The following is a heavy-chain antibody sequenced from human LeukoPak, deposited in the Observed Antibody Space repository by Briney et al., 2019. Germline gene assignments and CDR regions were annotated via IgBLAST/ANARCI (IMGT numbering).Heavy chain of an antibody. CDR2: INHSGST. CDR3: ARHSRNYYGSGSYLSH. Sequence: SETLSLTCAVYGGSFSGYYWSWIRQPPGKGLEWIGEINHSGSTNYNPSLKSRVTISVDTSKNQFSLKLSSVTAADTAVYYCARHSRNYYGSGSYLSHWGQGTLVTVSS. CDR1: GGSFSGYY. D-gene: IGHD3-10*01. J-gene: IGHJ4*02. V-gene: IGHV4-34*01.